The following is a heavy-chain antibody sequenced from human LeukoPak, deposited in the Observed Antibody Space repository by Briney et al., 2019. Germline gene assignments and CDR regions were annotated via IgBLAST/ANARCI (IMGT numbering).Heavy chain of an antibody. CDR2: IYPGDSDI. J-gene: IGHJ6*02. CDR1: GYSFTSYW. D-gene: IGHD3-22*01. V-gene: IGHV5-51*01. CDR3: ARREYYYDSSNPGYYYYYGMDV. Sequence: GASLKISCKGSGYSFTSYWIGWVRQMPGKGLEWMGIIYPGDSDIRYSPSFQGQVTISADKSISTSYLQWSSTKASDTAMYYCARREYYYDSSNPGYYYYYGMDVWSQGTTVTVSS.